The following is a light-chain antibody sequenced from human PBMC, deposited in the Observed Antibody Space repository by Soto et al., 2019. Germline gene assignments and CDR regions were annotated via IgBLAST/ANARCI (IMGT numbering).Light chain of an antibody. CDR3: QQYGSSPT. V-gene: IGKV3-20*01. J-gene: IGKJ3*01. Sequence: EIVLMQSPGTLSLSPGERATLSCRASQSVRSSYLAWYQQKPGQAPRLLIYGASSRATGIPDRFSGSGSGTDFTLTISRLEPEDFAVYYCQQYGSSPTFGPGTKVDIK. CDR2: GAS. CDR1: QSVRSSY.